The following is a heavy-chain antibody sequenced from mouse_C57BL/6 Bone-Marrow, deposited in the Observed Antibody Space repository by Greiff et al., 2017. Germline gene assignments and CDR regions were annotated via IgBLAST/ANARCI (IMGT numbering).Heavy chain of an antibody. J-gene: IGHJ1*03. CDR1: GYTFTSYW. Sequence: QVQLQQPGAELVMPGASVKLSCKASGYTFTSYWMHWVKQRPGQGLEWIGEIDPSDSYTNYNQKFKGKSTLTVDKSSSTAYMQLSSLTSEDSAVYYCARTDGYYAWYFDVWGTVTTVTVSS. CDR3: ARTDGYYAWYFDV. CDR2: IDPSDSYT. V-gene: IGHV1-69*01. D-gene: IGHD2-3*01.